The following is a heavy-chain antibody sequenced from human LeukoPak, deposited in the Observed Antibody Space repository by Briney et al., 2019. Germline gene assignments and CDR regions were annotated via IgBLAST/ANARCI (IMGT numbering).Heavy chain of an antibody. J-gene: IGHJ3*02. Sequence: GGSLRLSCAASGFTFSDHYMSWIRQAPGKGLEWISYISFSHHTNYADSVKGRFTISRDDARNSLFLQMNSLRVEDTAVYYCTTEVLEGATDGTFDIWGQGTMVTVSS. CDR1: GFTFSDHY. V-gene: IGHV3-11*04. CDR2: ISFSHHT. D-gene: IGHD1-26*01. CDR3: TTEVLEGATDGTFDI.